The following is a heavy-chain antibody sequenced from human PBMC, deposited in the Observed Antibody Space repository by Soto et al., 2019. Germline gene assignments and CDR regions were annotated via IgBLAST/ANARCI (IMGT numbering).Heavy chain of an antibody. CDR1: GDSMSSSDYY. J-gene: IGHJ4*02. V-gene: IGHV4-39*01. CDR3: ARRTVNIRTFYSGLKTHCFDY. D-gene: IGHD6-19*01. CDR2: IYYSGST. Sequence: SETLSLTCAVSGDSMSSSDYYWGWIRQPPGKGLEWIGSIYYSGSTYYNPSLQSRVAISVDTSKKQFSLKLKSVTAADTAIYYCARRTVNIRTFYSGLKTHCFDYWGQGAPVTVSS.